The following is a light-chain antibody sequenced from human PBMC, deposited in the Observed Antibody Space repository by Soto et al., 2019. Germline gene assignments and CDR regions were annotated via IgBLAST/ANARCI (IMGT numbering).Light chain of an antibody. V-gene: IGKV1-6*01. CDR2: AAS. CDR1: QGITDD. CDR3: QQDHSFPFT. J-gene: IGKJ4*01. Sequence: IQMTQSPSSLSATVGDRVTITCRASQGITDDLSWYQQKPGRAPKLLIYAASSSQNGVPPRFSGSGSGTDFILTITSLQPEDFATYYCQQDHSFPFTFGGGTKVEIK.